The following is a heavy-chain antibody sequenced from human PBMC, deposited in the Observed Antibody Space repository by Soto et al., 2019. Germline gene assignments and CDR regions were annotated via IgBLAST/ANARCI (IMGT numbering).Heavy chain of an antibody. D-gene: IGHD2-15*01. J-gene: IGHJ5*02. CDR1: GGSFSGYY. CDR2: INHSGST. CDR3: ARGPGNIVVVVAATGGYWFDP. Sequence: QVQLQQWGAGLLKPSETLSLTCAVYGGSFSGYYWSWIRQPPGKGLEWIGEINHSGSTNYNPSLKSRVTISVDTXXXXXXXXXXXXXXXXXXXXXXARGPGNIVVVVAATGGYWFDPWGQGTLVTVSS. V-gene: IGHV4-34*01.